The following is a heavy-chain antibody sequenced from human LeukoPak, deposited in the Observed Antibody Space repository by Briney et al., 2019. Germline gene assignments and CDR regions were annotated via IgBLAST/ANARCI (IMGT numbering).Heavy chain of an antibody. CDR2: VHHSGST. Sequence: SETLSLTCAVNGVSFTGYYWTWVRQPPGKGLEWIGEVHHSGSTNYSPSLKSRVSISADTATPRFSLTLSSVAATDTAVYYCATGRFWLPDYYFGMDVWGQGTTVTVSS. V-gene: IGHV4-34*01. CDR3: ATGRFWLPDYYFGMDV. CDR1: GVSFTGYY. D-gene: IGHD5-12*01. J-gene: IGHJ6*02.